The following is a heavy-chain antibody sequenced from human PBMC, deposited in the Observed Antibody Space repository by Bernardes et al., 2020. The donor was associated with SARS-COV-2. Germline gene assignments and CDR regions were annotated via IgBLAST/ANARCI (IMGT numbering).Heavy chain of an antibody. J-gene: IGHJ4*02. D-gene: IGHD2-2*01. CDR1: GASISSDGYY. CDR3: AREGTIKGGD. Sequence: SETLSLTCTVSGASISSDGYYWSWIRQHPGKGLEWMGYIYYTGSTYYNPSLKSRVTISVDTSKNSFSLRLTSVTAADTAVYYGAREGTIKGGDWGQGTLVTVSS. CDR2: IYYTGST. V-gene: IGHV4-31*03.